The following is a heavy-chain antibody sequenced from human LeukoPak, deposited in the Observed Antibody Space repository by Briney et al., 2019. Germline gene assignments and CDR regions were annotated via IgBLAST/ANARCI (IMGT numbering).Heavy chain of an antibody. D-gene: IGHD4-17*01. CDR3: ARGIHGVSNWFDT. CDR1: KFTSSTYG. CDR2: IRYDGSNK. J-gene: IGHJ5*02. Sequence: GGSLRLSCAASKFTSSTYGMHWVRQAPGKGLEWVSFIRYDGSNKYYADSVKGRFTISRDNSKNTLYLQMNSLRAEDTAVYYCARGIHGVSNWFDTWGQGTLVTV. V-gene: IGHV3-30*02.